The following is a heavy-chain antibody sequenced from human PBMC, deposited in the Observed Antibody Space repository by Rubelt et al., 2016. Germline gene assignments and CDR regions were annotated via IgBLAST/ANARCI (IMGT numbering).Heavy chain of an antibody. D-gene: IGHD5-18*01. J-gene: IGHJ4*02. CDR1: GFTFSSDA. CDR2: ISGSGGSK. Sequence: EVQLLESGGGLVQPGGSLRLSCAASGFTFSSDAMNWVRQAPGKGLQWVSGISGSGGSKYYADSVKGRFTISRDHSKKTLYLQMNSLTVEDTAVYYCAKGYGYWGQGTLVTVSS. V-gene: IGHV3-23*01. CDR3: AKGYGY.